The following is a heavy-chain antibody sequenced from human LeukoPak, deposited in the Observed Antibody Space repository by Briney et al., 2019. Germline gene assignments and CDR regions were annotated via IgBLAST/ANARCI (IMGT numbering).Heavy chain of an antibody. V-gene: IGHV5-51*01. Sequence: GASLKISCKGSGYSFTSYWIGWVRQMPGKGLEWTGIIYPGDSDTKYSPSFQGQVTISADKSISTAYLQWSSLKASDTAMYYCARPRNFDYFDYWGQGTLVTVSS. CDR3: ARPRNFDYFDY. J-gene: IGHJ4*02. CDR2: IYPGDSDT. D-gene: IGHD4-11*01. CDR1: GYSFTSYW.